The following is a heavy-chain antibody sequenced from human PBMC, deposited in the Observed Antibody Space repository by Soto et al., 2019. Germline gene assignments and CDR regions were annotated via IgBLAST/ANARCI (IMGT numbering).Heavy chain of an antibody. J-gene: IGHJ1*01. CDR3: AKGEWLFYLYFQH. Sequence: GGSLRLSCAASGFTFSSYGMHWVRQAPGKGLEWVAVISYDGSNKYYADSVKGRFTISRDNSKNTLYLQMNSLRAEDTAVYYCAKGEWLFYLYFQHWGQGTLVTVYS. D-gene: IGHD3-3*01. V-gene: IGHV3-30*18. CDR1: GFTFSSYG. CDR2: ISYDGSNK.